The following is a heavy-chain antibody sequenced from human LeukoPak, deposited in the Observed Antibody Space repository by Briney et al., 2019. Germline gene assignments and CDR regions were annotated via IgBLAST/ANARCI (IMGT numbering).Heavy chain of an antibody. Sequence: KPSQTLSLTCTVSGGSISSGSYYWRWIRQPAGKGLEWIGRICTSGSTNYNPSLKSRVTISVDTSKNQFSLKLSSVTAADTAVYYCAGVPVVIKAFDIWGQGTMVTVSS. V-gene: IGHV4-61*02. CDR2: ICTSGST. CDR3: AGVPVVIKAFDI. CDR1: GGSISSGSYY. J-gene: IGHJ3*02. D-gene: IGHD3-22*01.